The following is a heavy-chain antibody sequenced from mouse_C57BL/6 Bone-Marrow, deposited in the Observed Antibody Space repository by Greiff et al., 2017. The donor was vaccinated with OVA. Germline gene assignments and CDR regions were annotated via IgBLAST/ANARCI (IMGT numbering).Heavy chain of an antibody. D-gene: IGHD2-2*01. CDR3: ARYGYDAGYAMGD. CDR1: GFTFSDYG. CDR2: ISNLAYSI. Sequence: EVKLMESGGGLVQPGGSLKLSCAASGFTFSDYGMAWVRQAPRKGPEWVAFISNLAYSIYYADTVTGRFTISRETAKNTLYLEMSSLRSEDTAMDYCARYGYDAGYAMGDWGQGTSVTVSA. V-gene: IGHV5-15*01. J-gene: IGHJ4*01.